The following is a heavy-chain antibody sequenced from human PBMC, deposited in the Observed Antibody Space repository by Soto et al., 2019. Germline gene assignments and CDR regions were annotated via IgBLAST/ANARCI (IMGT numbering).Heavy chain of an antibody. V-gene: IGHV1-69*02. CDR1: GGTFSSYT. CDR3: LNIPHY. CDR2: IIPILGIA. J-gene: IGHJ4*02. Sequence: QVQLVQSGAEVKKPGSSVKVSCKASGGTFSSYTITWVRQAPGQGLECMGRIIPILGIANYAQKLQGRVTLTADTSKSTAQMELSRLRSEDTAVYYCLNIPHYWGQGTLVTVSS.